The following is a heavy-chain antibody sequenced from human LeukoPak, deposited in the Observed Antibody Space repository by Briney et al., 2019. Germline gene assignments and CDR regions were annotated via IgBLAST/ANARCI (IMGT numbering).Heavy chain of an antibody. V-gene: IGHV1-46*01. J-gene: IGHJ4*02. CDR3: AAEQLWSPFDY. CDR2: INPSGGST. D-gene: IGHD5-18*01. CDR1: GYTFTGYY. Sequence: ASVKVSCKASGYTFTGYYMHWVRQAPGQGLEWMGIINPSGGSTSYAQKFQGRVTMTRDMSTSTVYMELSSLRSEDTAVYYCAAEQLWSPFDYWGQGTLVTVSS.